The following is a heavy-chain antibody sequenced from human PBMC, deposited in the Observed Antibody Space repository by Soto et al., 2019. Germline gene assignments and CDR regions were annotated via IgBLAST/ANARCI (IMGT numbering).Heavy chain of an antibody. V-gene: IGHV4-59*01. Sequence: SESRSLAWTVAARSISRYYWSWIRQPPGRVRGWIGYIYYRVSTNYNPSLKSRVTISVDTSKNPFSLTLSSVPAADTAVYSCARGGSSSSGPGYYYYGMDVWGQGTTVTVSS. D-gene: IGHD6-6*01. CDR3: ARGGSSSSGPGYYYYGMDV. CDR2: IYYRVST. CDR1: ARSISRYY. J-gene: IGHJ6*02.